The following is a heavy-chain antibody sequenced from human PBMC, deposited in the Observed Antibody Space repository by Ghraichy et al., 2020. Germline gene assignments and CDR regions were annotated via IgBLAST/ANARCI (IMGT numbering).Heavy chain of an antibody. CDR1: GFTFSSYA. Sequence: GGSLRLSCAASGFTFSSYAMHWVRQAPGKGLEWVAVISYDGSNKYYADSVKGRFTISRDNSKNTLYLQMNSLRAEDTAVYYWARMTDYGNFDYWGQGTLVTVSS. J-gene: IGHJ4*02. CDR3: ARMTDYGNFDY. V-gene: IGHV3-30-3*01. CDR2: ISYDGSNK. D-gene: IGHD3-16*01.